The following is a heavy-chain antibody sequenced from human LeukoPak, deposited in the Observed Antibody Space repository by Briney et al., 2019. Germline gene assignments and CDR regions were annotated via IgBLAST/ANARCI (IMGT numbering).Heavy chain of an antibody. CDR1: GFTFSGYA. CDR2: ISGSGGST. CDR3: AKLHYYDSSGYYYDGYFDY. D-gene: IGHD3-22*01. Sequence: PGGSLRLSCAASGFTFSGYAMSWVRQAPGKGLEWVSAISGSGGSTYYADSVKGRFTISRDNSKNTLYLQMNSLRAEDTAVYYCAKLHYYDSSGYYYDGYFDYWGQGTLVTVSS. J-gene: IGHJ4*02. V-gene: IGHV3-23*01.